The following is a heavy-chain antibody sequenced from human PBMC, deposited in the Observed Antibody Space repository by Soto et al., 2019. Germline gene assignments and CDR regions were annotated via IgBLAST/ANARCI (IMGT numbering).Heavy chain of an antibody. D-gene: IGHD5-12*01. CDR1: GHTLTSYA. CDR2: INAGNGNT. V-gene: IGHV1-3*01. Sequence: APVKVSSTAPGHTLTSYAMHWVRQAPGQRLEWMGWINAGNGNTKYSQKFQGRVTITRDTTASTAYMELRSLRSEDTAVYHCARDGDIVATPTLDYWGQGTLVTVS. CDR3: ARDGDIVATPTLDY. J-gene: IGHJ4*02.